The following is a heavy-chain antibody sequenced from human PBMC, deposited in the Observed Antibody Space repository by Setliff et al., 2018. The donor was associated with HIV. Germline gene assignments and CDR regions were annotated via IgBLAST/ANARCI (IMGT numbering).Heavy chain of an antibody. CDR1: GFTFSSYA. D-gene: IGHD3-10*01. CDR2: ISGSGGST. Sequence: PGGSLRLSCAASGFTFSSYAMSWVRQAPGKGLEWVSAISGSGGSTYYADSVKGRFTISRDNSKNTLYLQMNSLRVEDTAVYYCAKFPVFKWFGERQGWFDLWGQGTLVTVSS. V-gene: IGHV3-23*01. J-gene: IGHJ5*02. CDR3: AKFPVFKWFGERQGWFDL.